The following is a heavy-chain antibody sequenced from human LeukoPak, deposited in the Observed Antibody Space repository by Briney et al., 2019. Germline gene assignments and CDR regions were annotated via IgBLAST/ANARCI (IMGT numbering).Heavy chain of an antibody. V-gene: IGHV4-34*01. CDR3: ASIAGGPPS. CDR2: VNHSGST. CDR1: GGSFSGYY. Sequence: SSETLSLTCAVYGGSFSGYYWSWIRQPPGKGLEWIGEVNHSGSTNYNPSLKSRVTISVDTSKNQFSLKLSSVTAADTAVYYCASIAGGPPSWGQGTLVTVSS. D-gene: IGHD2-15*01. J-gene: IGHJ5*02.